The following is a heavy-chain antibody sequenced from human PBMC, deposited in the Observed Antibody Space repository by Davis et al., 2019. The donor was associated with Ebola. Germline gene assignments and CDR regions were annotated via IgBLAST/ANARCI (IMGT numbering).Heavy chain of an antibody. CDR2: IRSKTYGGTP. J-gene: IGHJ4*02. CDR1: QFNFTGAW. D-gene: IGHD5-18*01. CDR3: TRWSGYTFGADGDY. V-gene: IGHV3-49*03. Sequence: PGGSLRLSCAGSQFNFTGAWMNWFRQAPGKGLEWVGCIRSKTYGGTPEYAASVKGRFIISRDDSKSVAYLQMNSLKTDDTAVYYCTRWSGYTFGADGDYWGQGTLVTVSS.